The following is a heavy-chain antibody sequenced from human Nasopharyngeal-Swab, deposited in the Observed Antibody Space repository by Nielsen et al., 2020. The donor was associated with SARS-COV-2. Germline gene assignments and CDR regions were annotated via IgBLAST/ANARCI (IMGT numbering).Heavy chain of an antibody. J-gene: IGHJ6*02. CDR2: FDPEDGET. D-gene: IGHD3-3*01. V-gene: IGHV1-24*01. Sequence: ASVKVSCKVSGYTLTELSMHWVRQAPGKGLEWMGGFDPEDGETIYAQKFQGRVTMTEDTSTDTAYMELSSLISEDTAVYYCATALTIFGADHYYYYYGMDVWGQGTTVTVSS. CDR1: GYTLTELS. CDR3: ATALTIFGADHYYYYYGMDV.